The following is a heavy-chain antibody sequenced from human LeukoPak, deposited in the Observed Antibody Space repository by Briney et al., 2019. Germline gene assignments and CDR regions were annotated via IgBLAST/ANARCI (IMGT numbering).Heavy chain of an antibody. CDR1: GYTFTGYY. J-gene: IGHJ4*02. CDR3: ARALTTVTTISMY. Sequence: ASVKVSCKASGYTFTGYYMHWVRQAPGQGLEWIGWINPNSGGTNYAQKFQGRVTMTRDTSISTAYMELSRLRSDDTAVYYCARALTTVTTISMYWGQGTLVTVSS. CDR2: INPNSGGT. D-gene: IGHD4-17*01. V-gene: IGHV1-2*02.